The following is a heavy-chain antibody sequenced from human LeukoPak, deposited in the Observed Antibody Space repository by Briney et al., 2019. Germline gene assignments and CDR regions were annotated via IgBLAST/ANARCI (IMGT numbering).Heavy chain of an antibody. CDR1: GASISTNTHY. CDR2: IHHTGTP. CDR3: MRHASGEPPRY. J-gene: IGHJ4*02. Sequence: SETLSLICIVSGASISTNTHYWGWVRQPPGKGLEWTASIHHTGTPYYNPSLKSRVTISVDTSKNQFSLQFSSVIAADTAVYYCMRHASGEPPRYWGQGTLVTASS. D-gene: IGHD7-27*01. V-gene: IGHV4-39*01.